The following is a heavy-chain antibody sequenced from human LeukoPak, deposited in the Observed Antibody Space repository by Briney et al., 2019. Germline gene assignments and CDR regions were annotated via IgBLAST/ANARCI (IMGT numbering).Heavy chain of an antibody. CDR1: GYTFTSYD. CDR2: MNPNSGNT. J-gene: IGHJ4*02. V-gene: IGHV1-8*01. CDR3: ASLLQYSSGWYYFDY. D-gene: IGHD6-19*01. Sequence: ASVKVSCKASGYTFTSYDINWVRQATGQGLEWMGWMNPNSGNTGYAQKFQGRVTMTRNTSISTAYMELSSLRSEDTAVYYCASLLQYSSGWYYFDYWGQGTLVTVSS.